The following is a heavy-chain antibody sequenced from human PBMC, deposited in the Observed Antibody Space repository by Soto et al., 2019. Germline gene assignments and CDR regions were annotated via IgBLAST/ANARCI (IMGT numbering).Heavy chain of an antibody. CDR3: ARLLFSRFYP. Sequence: SETLSLTCSVSGASISGYYWSWIRQPPGEGLEWIGYIYYSGSTNYNPSLKSRVTISVDTSKTQFSLKLNSVTAADTAVYYCARLLFSRFYPWGQGTLVTVSS. J-gene: IGHJ5*02. CDR2: IYYSGST. V-gene: IGHV4-59*08. CDR1: GASISGYY.